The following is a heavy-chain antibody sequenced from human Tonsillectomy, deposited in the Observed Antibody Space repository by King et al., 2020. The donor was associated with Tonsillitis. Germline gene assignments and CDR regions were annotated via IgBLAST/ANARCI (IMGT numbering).Heavy chain of an antibody. V-gene: IGHV4-59*01. Sequence: QLQESGPGLVKPSETLSLTCTVSGGSISSYYWSWLRQPPGKGLEWIGYIYYSGSTNYNPSLKSRVTISVDTSKNQFSLKLSSVTAADTAVYYCARGGRYYFDYWGQGTLVTVSS. D-gene: IGHD4-17*01. J-gene: IGHJ4*02. CDR2: IYYSGST. CDR3: ARGGRYYFDY. CDR1: GGSISSYY.